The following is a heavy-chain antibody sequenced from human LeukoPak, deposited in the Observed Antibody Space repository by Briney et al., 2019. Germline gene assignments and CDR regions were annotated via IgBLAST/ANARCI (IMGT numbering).Heavy chain of an antibody. J-gene: IGHJ4*02. CDR3: ARGQWEPFDY. Sequence: GGSLRLSCAASGFTVSSSYMSWVRQAPGEGLEWVSVIYRGGSTYYADSVMGRFTISRDSSNNTLYLQMNSLRAEDTAVYYCARGQWEPFDYWGQGTLVTVSS. D-gene: IGHD1-26*01. CDR2: IYRGGST. CDR1: GFTVSSSY. V-gene: IGHV3-66*01.